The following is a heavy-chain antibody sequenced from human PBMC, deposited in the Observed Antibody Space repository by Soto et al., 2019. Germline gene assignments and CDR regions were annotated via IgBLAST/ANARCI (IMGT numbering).Heavy chain of an antibody. J-gene: IGHJ4*02. Sequence: QVQMQESGPGLVKPSETLSLTCTVSGASVTSGTNYWGWIRQPPGKGLEYIGYISHIGITNYNPSPKSPVTISADTSRNQFSLNLSSVTAADTAVYYCARCWDAKSWGQGALVTVSS. V-gene: IGHV4-61*01. CDR1: GASVTSGTNY. D-gene: IGHD1-26*01. CDR3: ARCWDAKS. CDR2: ISHIGIT.